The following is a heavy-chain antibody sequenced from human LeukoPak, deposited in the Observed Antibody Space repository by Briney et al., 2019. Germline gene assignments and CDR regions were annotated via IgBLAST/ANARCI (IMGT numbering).Heavy chain of an antibody. D-gene: IGHD5-12*01. J-gene: IGHJ4*02. CDR1: GYTFSDYF. CDR2: ISPSSGDT. Sequence: GAPVKVSCKASGYTFSDYFIHWVRQAPGQGPEWVGWISPSSGDTEYAQKFRGRVTMTRDTSIKTAYMELTGLTSDDTAVYYCARWTPSMKSGYDFEFWGQGTLVTVSS. V-gene: IGHV1-2*02. CDR3: ARWTPSMKSGYDFEF.